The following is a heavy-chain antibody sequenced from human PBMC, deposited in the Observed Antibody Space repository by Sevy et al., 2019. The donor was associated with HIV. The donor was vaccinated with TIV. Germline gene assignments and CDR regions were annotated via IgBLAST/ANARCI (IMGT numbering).Heavy chain of an antibody. CDR3: ASPLVVPAAGRDNDY. V-gene: IGHV3-11*01. D-gene: IGHD6-13*01. CDR1: GFTFSAYY. Sequence: GGSLRLSCAASGFTFSAYYMSWIRQAPGKGLEWVSYISSSGSTIYYADSVKGRFTISRDNAKNSLYLQMNSLRAEDTAVDYCASPLVVPAAGRDNDYWGQGTLVTVSS. CDR2: ISSSGSTI. J-gene: IGHJ4*02.